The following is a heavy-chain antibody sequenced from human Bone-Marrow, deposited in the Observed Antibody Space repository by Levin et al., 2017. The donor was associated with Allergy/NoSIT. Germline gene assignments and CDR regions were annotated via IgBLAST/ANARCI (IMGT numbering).Heavy chain of an antibody. CDR1: GGTFSNYA. D-gene: IGHD4-17*01. Sequence: SVKVSCKASGGTFSNYAISWVRQAPGQGFEWMGGIIPIFGTTHYAQKFQGRVTITADESTSTAYMELRGLRSEDTALYYCARVIYGDSASWSFDLWGRGTLVSVSA. V-gene: IGHV1-69*13. CDR3: ARVIYGDSASWSFDL. CDR2: IIPIFGTT. J-gene: IGHJ2*01.